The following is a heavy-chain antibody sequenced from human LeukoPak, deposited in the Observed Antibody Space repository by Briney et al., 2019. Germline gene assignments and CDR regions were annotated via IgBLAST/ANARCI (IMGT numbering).Heavy chain of an antibody. CDR1: GYTFTNYW. J-gene: IGHJ4*02. D-gene: IGHD5-18*01. CDR2: IYPSDSDT. CDR3: ARLAGYSYVDS. Sequence: GESLKISCKVSGYTFTNYWIGWVRQMTGKGLQWMGIIYPSDSDTRYSPSFQGQVTISADKSFSTAYLQWSSLKASDTAMYYCARLAGYSYVDSWGQGTLVTVSS. V-gene: IGHV5-51*01.